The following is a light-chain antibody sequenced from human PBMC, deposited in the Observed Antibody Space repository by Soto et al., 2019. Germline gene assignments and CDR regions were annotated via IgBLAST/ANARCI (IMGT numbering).Light chain of an antibody. CDR2: WAS. Sequence: DIVMTQSPDSLAVSLGERATINCKSSQSVLYSSNNKNYLAWYQQKPGQPPKLLIYWASTRESGVPDRSSGSGSATDFTLTISSQQAEDLAVYYGQQDYSTPLTFGGGTKVE. CDR1: QSVLYSSNNKNY. V-gene: IGKV4-1*01. J-gene: IGKJ4*01. CDR3: QQDYSTPLT.